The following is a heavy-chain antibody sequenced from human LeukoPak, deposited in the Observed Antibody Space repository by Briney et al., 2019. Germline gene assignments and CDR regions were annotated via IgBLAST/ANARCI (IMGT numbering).Heavy chain of an antibody. D-gene: IGHD3-22*01. V-gene: IGHV3-7*01. Sequence: GGSLRLPCAASDFSFSTYWMNWVRQAPGKGLEWVANISGDGRDTYYVGSVRGRFTISRDNADNSLYLQMNSLRGDDTAVYYCARGVSSAIDWWGQGTLVTVSS. J-gene: IGHJ4*02. CDR2: ISGDGRDT. CDR3: ARGVSSAIDW. CDR1: DFSFSTYW.